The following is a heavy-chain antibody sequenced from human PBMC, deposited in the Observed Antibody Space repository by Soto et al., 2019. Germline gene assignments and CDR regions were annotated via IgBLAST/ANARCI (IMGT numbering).Heavy chain of an antibody. D-gene: IGHD2-8*01. CDR1: GYFISSGYH. J-gene: IGHJ5*02. CDR2: IYHSGST. CDR3: VRDHDLEYADP. V-gene: IGHV4-38-2*02. Sequence: SLTCAVSGYFISSGYHWGWIRQSPGKGLEWIGSIYHSGSTYYNPSLKSRVTISIDTSKNQFSLNLNFVTAADTAVYYCVRDHDLEYADPWGQGTLVTVSS.